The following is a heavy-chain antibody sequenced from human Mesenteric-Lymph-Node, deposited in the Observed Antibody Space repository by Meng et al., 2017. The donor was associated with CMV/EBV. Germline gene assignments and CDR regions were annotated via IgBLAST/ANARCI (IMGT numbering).Heavy chain of an antibody. CDR1: GFTFSSYW. CDR3: TKDRRGFCSGGTCDGMDV. V-gene: IGHV3-7*01. D-gene: IGHD2-15*01. J-gene: IGHJ6*02. Sequence: GESLKISCAASGFTFSSYWMSWVRQAPGKGLEWVANIKQDGSEKYYVDSAKGRFTISRDNSKNTLYLQMNSLRPEDTAVYYCTKDRRGFCSGGTCDGMDVWGQGTTVTVSS. CDR2: IKQDGSEK.